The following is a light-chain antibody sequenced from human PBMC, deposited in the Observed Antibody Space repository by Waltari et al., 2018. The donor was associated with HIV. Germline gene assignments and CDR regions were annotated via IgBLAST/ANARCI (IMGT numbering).Light chain of an antibody. CDR1: RSEVGRYNP. Sequence: QSALTQPPSASGSPGQSVTLSRTGTRSEVGRYNPFPWSQHNPGKAPKLMIYDVTGRPSGVPDHFSGSKSGNTASLTISGLQAEDEADYYCCSYGGTYAPYVFGTGTKVTVL. V-gene: IGLV2-11*01. CDR2: DVT. CDR3: CSYGGTYAPYV. J-gene: IGLJ1*01.